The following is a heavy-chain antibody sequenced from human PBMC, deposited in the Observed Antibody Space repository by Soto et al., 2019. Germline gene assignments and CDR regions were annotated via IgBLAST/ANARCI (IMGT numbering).Heavy chain of an antibody. V-gene: IGHV3-23*01. D-gene: IGHD6-13*01. J-gene: IGHJ4*02. CDR3: AKVITSAGTDY. Sequence: GGSLRLSCAASGFTFSNYDMSWARRAPGRGLEWISGIGGSGGNTYYADSVKGRFTISRDNFKNTLYLQMNGLRAEDTAVYYCAKVITSAGTDYWGQGTLVTVSS. CDR1: GFTFSNYD. CDR2: IGGSGGNT.